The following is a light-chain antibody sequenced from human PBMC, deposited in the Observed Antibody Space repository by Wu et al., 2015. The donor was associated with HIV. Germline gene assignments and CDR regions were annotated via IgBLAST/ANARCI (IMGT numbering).Light chain of an antibody. CDR2: AAS. J-gene: IGKJ4*01. V-gene: IGKV1-8*01. CDR3: QQYYDSFLT. CDR1: RYWSF. Sequence: TGDRVTITCRRVRYWSFLAWYQQKVGEAPKLLIYAASTLADGVPSRFSGSGSGTEFTLTINCLQFEDFGTYYCQQYYDSFLTFGGGTRV.